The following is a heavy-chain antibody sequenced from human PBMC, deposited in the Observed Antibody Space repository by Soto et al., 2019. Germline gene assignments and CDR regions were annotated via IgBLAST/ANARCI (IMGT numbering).Heavy chain of an antibody. D-gene: IGHD2-21*02. CDR2: ISYDGSNK. CDR3: ARGVVTAIPHFDY. V-gene: IGHV3-30-3*01. J-gene: IGHJ4*02. CDR1: GFTFSSYA. Sequence: QVQLVESGGGVVQPGRSLRLSCAASGFTFSSYAMHWVRQAPGKGLEWVAVISYDGSNKYYADSVKGRFTISRDNSKNTLYLQMNSLRAEDTAVYYCARGVVTAIPHFDYWAREPWSPSPQ.